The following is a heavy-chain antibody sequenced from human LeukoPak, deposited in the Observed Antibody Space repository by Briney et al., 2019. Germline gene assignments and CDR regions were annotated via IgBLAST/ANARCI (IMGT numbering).Heavy chain of an antibody. CDR3: ARGAGSWTYYYYGMDV. CDR2: IYHSGST. CDR1: GGSISSGGYS. V-gene: IGHV4-30-2*01. D-gene: IGHD6-13*01. J-gene: IGHJ6*02. Sequence: SQTLSLTCAVSGGSISSGGYSWSWIRQPPGKGLEWIGYIYHSGSTYYNPSLKSRVTISVDTSKNQFSLKLSSVTAADTAVYYCARGAGSWTYYYYGMDVWGQGTTVTVSS.